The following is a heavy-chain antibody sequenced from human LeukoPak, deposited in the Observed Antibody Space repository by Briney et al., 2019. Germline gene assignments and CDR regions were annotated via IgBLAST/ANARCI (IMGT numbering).Heavy chain of an antibody. CDR3: AREEYSSRRDQDPFDI. CDR2: IYSGGST. CDR1: GFTVSSHY. D-gene: IGHD6-13*01. V-gene: IGHV3-66*01. Sequence: GGSLRLSCAASGFTVSSHYMNWVRQAPGKGLEWVSVIYSGGSTNYADSVRGRFTISRDNSKNTLYLQMNSLRAEDTAVYYCAREEYSSRRDQDPFDIWGQGTTVTVSS. J-gene: IGHJ3*02.